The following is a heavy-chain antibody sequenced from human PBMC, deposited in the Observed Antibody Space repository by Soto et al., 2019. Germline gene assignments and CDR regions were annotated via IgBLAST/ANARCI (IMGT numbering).Heavy chain of an antibody. J-gene: IGHJ4*02. V-gene: IGHV3-21*01. CDR3: AITMVRGEFDY. CDR2: ISSSSSYI. CDR1: GFTFSSYS. D-gene: IGHD3-10*01. Sequence: GGSLRLSCAASGFTFSSYSMNWVRQAPGKGLEWVSSISSSSSYIYYADSVKGRFTVSRDNAKNSLYLQMNSLRAEDTAVYYCAITMVRGEFDYWGQGTLVTVSS.